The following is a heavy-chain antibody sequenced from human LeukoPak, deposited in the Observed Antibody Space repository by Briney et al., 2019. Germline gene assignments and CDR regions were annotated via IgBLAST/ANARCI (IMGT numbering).Heavy chain of an antibody. CDR2: INTNTADP. J-gene: IGHJ3*02. CDR1: GYTFTSYA. D-gene: IGHD6-13*01. CDR3: ARDLGFGWGSSWFDAFDI. Sequence: ASVKVSCKASGYTFTSYAMNWVRQAPGQGLEWMGWINTNTADPTYAQGFTGRFVFSLDTSVSTAYLQISSLKAEDTAVYYCARDLGFGWGSSWFDAFDIWGQGTMVTVSS. V-gene: IGHV7-4-1*02.